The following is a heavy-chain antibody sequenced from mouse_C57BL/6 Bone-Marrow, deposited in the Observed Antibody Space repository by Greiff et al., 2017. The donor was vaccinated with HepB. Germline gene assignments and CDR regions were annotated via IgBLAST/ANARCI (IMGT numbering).Heavy chain of an antibody. CDR2: IDPENGDT. D-gene: IGHD1-1*01. CDR1: GFNIKDDY. CDR3: TTTTVVAPPS. V-gene: IGHV14-4*01. Sequence: EVQGVESGAELVRPGASVKLSCTASGFNIKDDYMHWVKQRPEQGLEWIGWIDPENGDTEYASKFQGKATITADTSSNTAYLQLSSLTSEDTAVYYCTTTTVVAPPSWGQGTLVTVSA. J-gene: IGHJ3*01.